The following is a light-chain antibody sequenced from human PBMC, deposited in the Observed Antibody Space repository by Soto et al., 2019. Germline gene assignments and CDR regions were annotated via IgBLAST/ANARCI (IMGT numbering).Light chain of an antibody. CDR2: DAS. J-gene: IGKJ3*01. V-gene: IGKV3-11*01. Sequence: EIVLTQSPATLSLSPGQRATLSCRASQSVSNYLAWYQQKPGQAPRLLIYDASNRATGIPARFSGSGSGTDFTLTISSLEPEDFAVYYCQQRSNWPPVLTFGPGTKVDIK. CDR3: QQRSNWPPVLT. CDR1: QSVSNY.